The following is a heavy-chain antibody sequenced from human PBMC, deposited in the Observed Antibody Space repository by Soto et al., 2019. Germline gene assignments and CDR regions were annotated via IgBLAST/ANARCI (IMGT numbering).Heavy chain of an antibody. CDR3: ARQLPILGVVIMMNWFDP. CDR1: GGSISSSSYY. D-gene: IGHD3-3*01. CDR2: IYYSGST. V-gene: IGHV4-39*01. J-gene: IGHJ5*02. Sequence: SETLSLTCTVSGGSISSSSYYWGWIRQPPGKGLEWIGSIYYSGSTYYNPSLKSRVTISVDTSKNQFSLKLSSVTAADTAVYYCARQLPILGVVIMMNWFDPWGQGTLVLVSS.